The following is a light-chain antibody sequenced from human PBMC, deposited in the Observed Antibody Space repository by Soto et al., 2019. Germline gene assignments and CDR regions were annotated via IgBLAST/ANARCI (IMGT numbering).Light chain of an antibody. J-gene: IGLJ1*01. V-gene: IGLV2-14*01. CDR2: DVS. CDR3: NSYTTSSSLYV. Sequence: QSALTQPASVSGSPGQSITISCTGTSSDIGGYDYVSWYQQYPGKAPKLMIYDVSNRPSGVSDPFSGSKSANTASLTISGLQAEDEADYYCNSYTTSSSLYVFGTGTKLTVL. CDR1: SSDIGGYDY.